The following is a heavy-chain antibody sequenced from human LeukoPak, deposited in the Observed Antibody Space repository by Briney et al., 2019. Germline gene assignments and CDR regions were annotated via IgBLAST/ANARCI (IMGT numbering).Heavy chain of an antibody. CDR3: AKETGGLLSY. Sequence: ASVKVSCKASGYTFTSYGISWVRQAPGQGLEWMGWISAYNGNTNYAQKLQGRVTMTTDTATSTAYMELRSLRSGDTAVYYCAKETGGLLSYWGQGTLVTVSS. D-gene: IGHD1-14*01. V-gene: IGHV1-18*01. CDR2: ISAYNGNT. J-gene: IGHJ4*02. CDR1: GYTFTSYG.